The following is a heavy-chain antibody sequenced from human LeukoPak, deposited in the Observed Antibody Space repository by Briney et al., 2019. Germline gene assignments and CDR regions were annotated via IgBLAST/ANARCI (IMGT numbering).Heavy chain of an antibody. Sequence: GGSLRLSCAASGFTFSSYSMNWVRQAPGKGLEWVSHITASGTAMFYADSVKGRFTISRDNAKNSLYLQINSLRDEDTAVYYCASSGSYRFDYWGQGTLVTVSS. D-gene: IGHD1-26*01. J-gene: IGHJ4*02. V-gene: IGHV3-48*02. CDR3: ASSGSYRFDY. CDR1: GFTFSSYS. CDR2: ITASGTAM.